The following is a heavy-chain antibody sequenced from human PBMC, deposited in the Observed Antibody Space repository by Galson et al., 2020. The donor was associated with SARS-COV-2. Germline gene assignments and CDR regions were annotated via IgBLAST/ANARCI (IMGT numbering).Heavy chain of an antibody. J-gene: IGHJ3*02. Sequence: SETLSLTCAVYGGSFSGYYWSWIRQPPGKGLEWIGEIDHNGNTNFNPSLKSRVTITADTSKNQFSLTLSSVTAADADVYYCARLPPNIDDHDTRDYRNDFDIWGQGTMVTVSS. V-gene: IGHV4-34*01. CDR1: GGSFSGYY. CDR3: ARLPPNIDDHDTRDYRNDFDI. CDR2: IDHNGNT. D-gene: IGHD3-22*01.